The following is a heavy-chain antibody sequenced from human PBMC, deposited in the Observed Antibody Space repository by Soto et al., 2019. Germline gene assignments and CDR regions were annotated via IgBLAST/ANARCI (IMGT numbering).Heavy chain of an antibody. J-gene: IGHJ5*02. CDR2: IYNTGST. CDR1: GGSISSSLNY. V-gene: IGHV4-39*01. CDR3: ARHIRGAVTMNWFDP. Sequence: QLQLQESGPGLVKPSETLSLTCTVSGGSISSSLNYWVWIRQPPGKGLEWIGSIYNTGSTYDNPSIKSQVSKHVDTSKNQCSLKLSSVTAADTAIYYCARHIRGAVTMNWFDPWGQGTLVTVSS. D-gene: IGHD4-17*01.